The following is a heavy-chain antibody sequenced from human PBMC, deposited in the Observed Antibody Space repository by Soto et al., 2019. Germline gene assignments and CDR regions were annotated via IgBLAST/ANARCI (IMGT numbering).Heavy chain of an antibody. CDR1: GGSIRSYY. CDR2: IYYSGST. J-gene: IGHJ6*02. Sequence: SETLFLTCTVSGGSIRSYYWTWIRQPPGKGLEWIGYIYYSGSTSYNPSLKSRVTISLDASKSQFSLKLNSVTAADTAVYYCARHGFGTIHALVDVWGQGTTVTVSS. D-gene: IGHD3-10*01. CDR3: ARHGFGTIHALVDV. V-gene: IGHV4-59*08.